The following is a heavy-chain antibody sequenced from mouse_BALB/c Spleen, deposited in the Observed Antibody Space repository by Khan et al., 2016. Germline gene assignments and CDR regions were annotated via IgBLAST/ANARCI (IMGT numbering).Heavy chain of an antibody. CDR1: GFTFTDYY. D-gene: IGHD3-1*01. J-gene: IGHJ2*01. CDR3: ARDKGGLLFDY. CDR2: IRNKANGFTT. Sequence: EVELVESGGGLVQPGGSLRLSCATSGFTFTDYYMNWVRQPPGKALEWLGFIRNKANGFTTEYSASVRGRFTISRDTFQSILYLQMNTLRDEDSGTYYCARDKGGLLFDYWGQGTTLTVSS. V-gene: IGHV7-3*02.